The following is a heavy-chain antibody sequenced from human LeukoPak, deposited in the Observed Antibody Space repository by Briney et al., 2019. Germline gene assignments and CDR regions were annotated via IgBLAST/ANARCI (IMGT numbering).Heavy chain of an antibody. CDR2: IYHGGST. D-gene: IGHD5-18*01. CDR3: ASSVAYNYGYSDY. J-gene: IGHJ4*02. Sequence: PSETLSLTCAVSGGSISNSNWWSWVRQPPGKGLEWIGEIYHGGSTIYNPSLKSRVTMSLDTSKNQFSLKLTSVTAADTAVYYCASSVAYNYGYSDYWGQGTLVTVST. CDR1: GGSISNSNW. V-gene: IGHV4-4*02.